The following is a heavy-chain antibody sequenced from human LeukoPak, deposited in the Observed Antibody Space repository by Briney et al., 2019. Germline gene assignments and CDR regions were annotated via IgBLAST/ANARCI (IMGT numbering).Heavy chain of an antibody. V-gene: IGHV3-48*03. CDR1: EFSFSSYE. J-gene: IGHJ4*02. Sequence: SGGSLRLSCAVSEFSFSSYEMNWVRQAPGKGLEWVSYISNSGSNIYYADSVKGRFSISRDNAKNSLYLQMNSLRAEDTAVYYCAKDGGSGSYYNVPDYWGQGTLVTVSS. CDR2: ISNSGSNI. D-gene: IGHD3-10*01. CDR3: AKDGGSGSYYNVPDY.